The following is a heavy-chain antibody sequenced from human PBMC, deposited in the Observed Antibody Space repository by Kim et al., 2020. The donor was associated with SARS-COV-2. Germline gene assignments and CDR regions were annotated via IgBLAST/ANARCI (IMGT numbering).Heavy chain of an antibody. J-gene: IGHJ3*02. Sequence: SPSIQGQVTTSADKSISTAYLQWSGLKASDTAMYYCARHLRWEFRAFDSWGQGTMVTVSS. V-gene: IGHV5-51*01. CDR3: ARHLRWEFRAFDS. D-gene: IGHD1-26*01.